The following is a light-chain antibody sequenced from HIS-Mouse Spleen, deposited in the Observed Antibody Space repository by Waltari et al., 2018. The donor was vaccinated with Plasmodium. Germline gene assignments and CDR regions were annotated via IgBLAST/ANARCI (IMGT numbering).Light chain of an antibody. CDR3: CSYAGSSTFVV. Sequence: QSALTQPASVSGSPGQSITISCTGTSSDVGSYNLVSWYQRHPGNAPKLVIYEGSKRPSGVSNRCSGSKAGNTASLTISGLQAEDEADYYCCSYAGSSTFVVFGGGTKLTVL. CDR2: EGS. J-gene: IGLJ2*01. V-gene: IGLV2-23*03. CDR1: SSDVGSYNL.